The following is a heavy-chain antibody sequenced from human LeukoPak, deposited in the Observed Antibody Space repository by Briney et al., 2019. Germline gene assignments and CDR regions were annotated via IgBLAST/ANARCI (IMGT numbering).Heavy chain of an antibody. D-gene: IGHD6-19*01. V-gene: IGHV3-21*01. Sequence: PGGSLRLSCAASGFTFSDYSMKWVRQAPGRGLEWVSSISSASSYKYYGDSVKGRFTISRDNAKNSLYLQMNGLRAEDTAVYYCARGPTLIGVAGTWPLDDWGQGTLVIVSS. CDR2: ISSASSYK. CDR1: GFTFSDYS. J-gene: IGHJ4*02. CDR3: ARGPTLIGVAGTWPLDD.